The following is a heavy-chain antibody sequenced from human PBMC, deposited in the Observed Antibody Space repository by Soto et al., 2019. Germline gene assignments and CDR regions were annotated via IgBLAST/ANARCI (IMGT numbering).Heavy chain of an antibody. CDR3: ARGGGKGYCSGGSCSSAFDI. CDR2: ISGSGGST. J-gene: IGHJ3*02. Sequence: GGSLRLSCAASGFTFSSYAMSWVRQAPGKGLEWVSAISGSGGSTYYADSVKGRFTISRDNSKNTLYLQMNSLRAEDTAVYYCARGGGKGYCSGGSCSSAFDIWGQGTMVTVSS. D-gene: IGHD2-15*01. V-gene: IGHV3-23*01. CDR1: GFTFSSYA.